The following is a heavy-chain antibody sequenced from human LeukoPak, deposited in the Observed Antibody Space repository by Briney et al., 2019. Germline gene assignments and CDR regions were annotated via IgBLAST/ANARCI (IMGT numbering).Heavy chain of an antibody. Sequence: GGSLRLSCAASGFTFSSYGMHWVRQAPGKGLEWVAFMRYDGSDKYYGDSVKGRFTISRDNPKNTLYLQMNSLRAEDTAVYYCAKGQLRFLDNWFDPWGQGTLVTVSS. CDR3: AKGQLRFLDNWFDP. CDR2: MRYDGSDK. V-gene: IGHV3-30*02. CDR1: GFTFSSYG. J-gene: IGHJ5*02. D-gene: IGHD3-3*01.